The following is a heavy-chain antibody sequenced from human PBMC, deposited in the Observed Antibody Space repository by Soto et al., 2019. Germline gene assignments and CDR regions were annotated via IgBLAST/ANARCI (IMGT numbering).Heavy chain of an antibody. CDR1: GFTFSSYA. CDR3: AKISSGWFDY. V-gene: IGHV3-23*01. Sequence: GESLKISCAASGFTFSSYAMSWVRQAPGKGLEWVSAISGSGGSTYYADSVKGRFTISRDNSKNTLYLQMNSLRAEDTAVYYCAKISSGWFDYWGQGTLVTVS. CDR2: ISGSGGST. D-gene: IGHD6-19*01. J-gene: IGHJ4*02.